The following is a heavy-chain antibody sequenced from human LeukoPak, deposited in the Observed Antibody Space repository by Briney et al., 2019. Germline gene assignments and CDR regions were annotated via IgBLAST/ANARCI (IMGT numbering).Heavy chain of an antibody. D-gene: IGHD3-9*01. CDR3: ARGDDILTGYFPGAFDL. Sequence: ASVKVSCKASGYTFTSYDINWVRQATGQGLEWMGWMNTNSGNTGYAQKFQGRVTMTRDTSTSTVYMELSSLRSEDTAVYYCARGDDILTGYFPGAFDLWGQGTMVTVSS. CDR2: MNTNSGNT. CDR1: GYTFTSYD. J-gene: IGHJ3*01. V-gene: IGHV1-8*01.